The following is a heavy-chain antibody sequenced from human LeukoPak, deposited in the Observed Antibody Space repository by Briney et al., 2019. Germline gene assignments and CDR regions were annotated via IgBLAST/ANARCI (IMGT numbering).Heavy chain of an antibody. CDR1: GYSISSGYY. Sequence: PSETLSLTCAVSGYSISSGYYWGWIRQPPGRGLEWIGSIYHSGSTYYNPSLKSRVTISVDTSKNHFSLKLSSVTAADTAVYYCARDAYGSYYYDSSGYWPPYYYYYYMDVWGKGTTVTVSS. D-gene: IGHD3-22*01. J-gene: IGHJ6*03. CDR2: IYHSGST. V-gene: IGHV4-38-2*02. CDR3: ARDAYGSYYYDSSGYWPPYYYYYYMDV.